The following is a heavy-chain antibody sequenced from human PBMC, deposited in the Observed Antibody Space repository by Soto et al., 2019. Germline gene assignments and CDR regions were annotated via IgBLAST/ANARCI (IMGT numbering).Heavy chain of an antibody. J-gene: IGHJ4*02. Sequence: QVHLQQWGAGRLKPSETLSLTCGVYGGSLRGSYWSWIRQPPGKALEGLGKVTHSGSTTFNPSLKSRVSVSVDTSDNQFSLKLTSVTAADTAVYYCARGHIPVYGPVPDYFDSWGQGTLVTVSS. V-gene: IGHV4-34*02. CDR3: ARGHIPVYGPVPDYFDS. CDR1: GGSLRGSY. CDR2: VTHSGST. D-gene: IGHD2-21*01.